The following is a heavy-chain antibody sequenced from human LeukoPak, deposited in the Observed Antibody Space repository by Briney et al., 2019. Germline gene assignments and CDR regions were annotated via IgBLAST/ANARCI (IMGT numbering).Heavy chain of an antibody. V-gene: IGHV4-39*07. D-gene: IGHD6-6*01. CDR1: GGPISSSSSY. J-gene: IGHJ5*02. CDR3: AREPSSSEFDP. CDR2: IYYSGST. Sequence: SETLSLTCTVSGGPISSSSSYWGWVRQPPGKGLEWIGSIYYSGSTYYNPSLKSRVTISVDTSKNQFSLKLSSVTAADTAVYYCAREPSSSEFDPWGQGTLVTVSS.